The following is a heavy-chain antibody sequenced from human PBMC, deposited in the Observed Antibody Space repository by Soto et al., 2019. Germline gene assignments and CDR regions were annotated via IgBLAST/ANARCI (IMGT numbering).Heavy chain of an antibody. CDR3: AKGRGDYSGIYDY. CDR2: ISGSVGRT. CDR1: GFTFSSYS. D-gene: IGHD4-4*01. J-gene: IGHJ4*02. Sequence: GGSLRLSCAASGFTFSSYSMNWVRQAPGKGLEWVSVISGSVGRTYYADSVKGRFTISRDNSKNTLYLQMNSLRVEDTAVYYCAKGRGDYSGIYDYWGQGTLVTVSS. V-gene: IGHV3-23*01.